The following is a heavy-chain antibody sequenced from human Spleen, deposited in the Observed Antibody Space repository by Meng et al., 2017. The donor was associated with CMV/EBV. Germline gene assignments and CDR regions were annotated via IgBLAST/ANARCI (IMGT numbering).Heavy chain of an antibody. CDR3: ARVFSYYDFWSGYFDH. J-gene: IGHJ4*02. CDR1: GFTVSSKH. Sequence: SGFTVSSKHMSWVRQAPGKGLEWVSTLNSGGSTYYADSVKGRFTISRDNSRNTLFLQMNSLRAEDTAVYYCARVFSYYDFWSGYFDHWGQGTLVTVSS. V-gene: IGHV3-53*01. CDR2: LNSGGST. D-gene: IGHD3-3*01.